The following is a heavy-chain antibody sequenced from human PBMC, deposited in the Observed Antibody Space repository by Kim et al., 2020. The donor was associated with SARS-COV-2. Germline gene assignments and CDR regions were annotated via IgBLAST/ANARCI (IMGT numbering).Heavy chain of an antibody. CDR1: GGSISSSSYY. CDR2: IYYSGST. D-gene: IGHD6-13*01. Sequence: SETLSLTCTVSGGSISSSSYYWGWIRQPPGKGLEWIGSIYYSGSTYYNPSLKSRVTISVDTSKNQFSLKLSSVTAADTAVYYCVRGVSSLVRIDYWGQGTLVTVAS. V-gene: IGHV4-39*07. CDR3: VRGVSSLVRIDY. J-gene: IGHJ4*02.